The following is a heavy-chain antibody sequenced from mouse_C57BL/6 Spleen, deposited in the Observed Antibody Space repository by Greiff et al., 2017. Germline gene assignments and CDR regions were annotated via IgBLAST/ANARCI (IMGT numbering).Heavy chain of an antibody. J-gene: IGHJ3*01. CDR1: GFTFSSYA. CDR3: ESDTTLPPWFAY. CDR2: ISDGGSYT. V-gene: IGHV5-4*01. D-gene: IGHD2-12*01. Sequence: VQLKESGGGLVKPGGSLKLSCAASGFTFSSYAMSWVRQTTEKRLEWVATISDGGSYTYYPANVKGRFTISRDNAKNNLYLQMSHLKFETTAMYFCESDTTLPPWFAYWGQEALVTVSA.